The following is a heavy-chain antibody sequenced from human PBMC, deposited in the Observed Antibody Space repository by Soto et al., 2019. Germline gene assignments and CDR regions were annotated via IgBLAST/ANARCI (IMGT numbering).Heavy chain of an antibody. CDR3: ARVILWFGESYDAFDI. CDR1: GYTFTVYY. Sequence: ASVKVACKASGYTFTVYYMHWVRQAPGQGLEWMGWINPNSGGTNYAQKFQGRVTMTRDTSISTAYMELSRLRSDDTAVYYCARVILWFGESYDAFDIWGQGTMVTVSS. V-gene: IGHV1-2*02. CDR2: INPNSGGT. D-gene: IGHD3-10*01. J-gene: IGHJ3*02.